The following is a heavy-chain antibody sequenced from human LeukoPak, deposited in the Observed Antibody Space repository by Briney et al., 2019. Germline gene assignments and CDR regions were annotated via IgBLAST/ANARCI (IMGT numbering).Heavy chain of an antibody. CDR2: IYTSGST. D-gene: IGHD4-23*01. J-gene: IGHJ3*02. CDR1: GGSISSGSYY. V-gene: IGHV4-61*02. Sequence: SETLSLTCTVSGGSISSGSYYWSWIRQPAGKGLEWIGRIYTSGSTNYNPSLKSRVTISVDTSKNQFSLKLSSVTAADTAVYYCARDDYGGSGKYALDIWGRGTMVTVSS. CDR3: ARDDYGGSGKYALDI.